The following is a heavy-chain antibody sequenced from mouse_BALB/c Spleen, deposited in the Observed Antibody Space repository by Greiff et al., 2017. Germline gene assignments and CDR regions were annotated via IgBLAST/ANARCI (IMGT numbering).Heavy chain of an antibody. CDR2: ISNGGGST. J-gene: IGHJ2*01. CDR3: ARHGGGYFLDY. Sequence: EVKLVESGGGLVQPGGSLKLSCAASGFTFSSYTMSWVRQTPEKRLEWVAYISNGGGSTYYPDTVKGRFTISRDNAKNTLYLQMSSLKSEDTAMYYCARHGGGYFLDYWGQGTTLTVSS. D-gene: IGHD2-3*01. CDR1: GFTFSSYT. V-gene: IGHV5-12-2*01.